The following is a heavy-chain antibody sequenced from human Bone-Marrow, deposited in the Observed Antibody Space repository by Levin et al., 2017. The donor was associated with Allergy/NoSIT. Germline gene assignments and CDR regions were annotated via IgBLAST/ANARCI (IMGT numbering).Heavy chain of an antibody. CDR1: GFNFRDYS. D-gene: IGHD2-15*01. CDR3: ASGIFCSGGNCSPDY. J-gene: IGHJ4*02. V-gene: IGHV3-21*01. Sequence: GESLKISCAASGFNFRDYSMDWVRQTPGKGLEWVSSISSNGAYIYYADSVKGRFTLSRDNAKNSLYLQMNSLKADDAAVYYCASGIFCSGGNCSPDYWGQGTLVTVSS. CDR2: ISSNGAYI.